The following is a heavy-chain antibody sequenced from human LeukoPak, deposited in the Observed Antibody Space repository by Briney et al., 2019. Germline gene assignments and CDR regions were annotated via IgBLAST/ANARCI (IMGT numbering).Heavy chain of an antibody. CDR3: ARERACSGGSCYGDFDY. Sequence: GGSLRLSCAASGFTFSDYYMSWIRQAPGKGLEWVSYISSSGSTIYSADSVKGRFTTSRDNAKNSLYLQMNSLRVEDTAVYYCARERACSGGSCYGDFDYWGQGTLVTVSS. J-gene: IGHJ4*02. V-gene: IGHV3-11*04. D-gene: IGHD2-15*01. CDR1: GFTFSDYY. CDR2: ISSSGSTI.